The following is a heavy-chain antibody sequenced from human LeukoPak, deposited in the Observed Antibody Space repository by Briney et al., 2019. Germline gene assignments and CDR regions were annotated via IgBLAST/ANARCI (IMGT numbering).Heavy chain of an antibody. J-gene: IGHJ3*02. CDR3: ARIAAMVIAAFDT. Sequence: GGSLRLSCAASGFTFDDYGMTWVRQAPGKGLEWVSGINWNGDSTGYADSVKGRFTISRDNVRNSLYLQMNSLRAEDTALYYCARIAAMVIAAFDTWGQGTMVTVSS. V-gene: IGHV3-20*04. CDR2: INWNGDST. CDR1: GFTFDDYG. D-gene: IGHD5-18*01.